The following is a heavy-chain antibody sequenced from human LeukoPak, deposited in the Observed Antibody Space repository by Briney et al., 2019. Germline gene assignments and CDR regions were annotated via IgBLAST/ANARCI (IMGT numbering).Heavy chain of an antibody. Sequence: TGGSPRFSCAASGFTFSDYYMSWIRQAPGKGLEWVSYISSSGSTIYYADSVKGRFTISRDNAKNSLYLQMNSLRAEDTAVYYCARDSSGRGYYYGMDVWGQGTTVTVSS. D-gene: IGHD6-19*01. CDR3: ARDSSGRGYYYGMDV. CDR1: GFTFSDYY. CDR2: ISSSGSTI. J-gene: IGHJ6*02. V-gene: IGHV3-11*01.